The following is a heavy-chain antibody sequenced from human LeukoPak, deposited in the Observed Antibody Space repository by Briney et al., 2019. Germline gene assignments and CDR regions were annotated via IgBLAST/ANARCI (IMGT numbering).Heavy chain of an antibody. CDR3: AREITGGSGGN. V-gene: IGHV3-21*01. D-gene: IGHD3-10*01. CDR1: GFTFSSYR. J-gene: IGHJ4*02. CDR2: ISSSSSYI. Sequence: GGSLRLSCAASGFTFSSYRMNWVRQAPGKGLEWVSSISSSSSYIYYADSVKGRFTISRDNAKNSLYLQMNSLRAEDTAVYYCAREITGGSGGNWGQGTLVTVSS.